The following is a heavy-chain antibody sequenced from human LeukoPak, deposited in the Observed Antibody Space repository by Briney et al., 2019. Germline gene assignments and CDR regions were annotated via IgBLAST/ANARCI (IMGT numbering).Heavy chain of an antibody. D-gene: IGHD3-3*01. CDR3: ARETYYDFWSGSGAFDI. CDR2: IYHSGST. CDR1: GGSISSNW. J-gene: IGHJ3*02. Sequence: SGTLSLTCAVSGGSISSNWWSWVRQPPGKGLEWIGEIYHSGSTNYNPSLKSRVTISVDKSKNQFSLKLSSVTAADTAVYYCARETYYDFWSGSGAFDIWGQGTMVTVSS. V-gene: IGHV4-4*02.